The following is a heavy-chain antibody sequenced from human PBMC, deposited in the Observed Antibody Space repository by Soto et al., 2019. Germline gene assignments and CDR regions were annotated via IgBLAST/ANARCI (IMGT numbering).Heavy chain of an antibody. CDR1: GFTFSSFG. CDR2: LSYDGSKE. Sequence: GGSLRLSCAASGFTFSSFGMHWVRQAPGKGLEWVALLSYDGSKEYYADSVKSRFSVSRDNSKNTLYLQMNSLRVEDTAVYFCAKRLLRGTTLSVLDYWGRGTLVTVSS. V-gene: IGHV3-30*18. CDR3: AKRLLRGTTLSVLDY. D-gene: IGHD4-17*01. J-gene: IGHJ4*02.